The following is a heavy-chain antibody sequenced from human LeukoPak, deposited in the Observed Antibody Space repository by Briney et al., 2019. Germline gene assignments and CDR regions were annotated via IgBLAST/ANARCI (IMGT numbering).Heavy chain of an antibody. CDR3: ARDRGVYYDFWSGYYPSFLFDY. CDR1: GYTFTGYY. Sequence: ASVKVSCKASGYTFTGYYMHWVRQAPGQGLEWMGWINPNSGGTNYAQKLQGRVTMTTDTSTSTAYMELRSLRSDDTAVYYCARDRGVYYDFWSGYYPSFLFDYWGQGTLVTVSS. V-gene: IGHV1-2*02. J-gene: IGHJ4*02. CDR2: INPNSGGT. D-gene: IGHD3-3*01.